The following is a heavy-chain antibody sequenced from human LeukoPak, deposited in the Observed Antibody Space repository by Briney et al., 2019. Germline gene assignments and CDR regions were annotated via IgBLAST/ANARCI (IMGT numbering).Heavy chain of an antibody. Sequence: PGGSLRLSCAASGFTFSSYAMSWVRQAPGKGLEWVSAISGSGGSTYYADSVKGRFTISRDNSKNTQYLQMNSLRAEDTAVYYCARGGYSYGAYFDHWGQGTLVTVSS. CDR3: ARGGYSYGAYFDH. J-gene: IGHJ4*02. CDR1: GFTFSSYA. CDR2: ISGSGGST. V-gene: IGHV3-23*01. D-gene: IGHD5-18*01.